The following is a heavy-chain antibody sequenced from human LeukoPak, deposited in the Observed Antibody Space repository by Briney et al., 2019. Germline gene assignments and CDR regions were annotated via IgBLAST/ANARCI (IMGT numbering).Heavy chain of an antibody. J-gene: IGHJ4*02. D-gene: IGHD5-24*01. V-gene: IGHV4-59*01. CDR2: MYNSGNT. CDR1: GASISSYH. CDR3: ARKDGDY. Sequence: PSETLSLTCTVSGASISSYHWSWIRQPPGKGLEWIGYMYNSGNTNYNPSLKSRATMSLDTSKNQFSLKLSSVTAADTAIYYCARKDGDYWGQGTLVIVSS.